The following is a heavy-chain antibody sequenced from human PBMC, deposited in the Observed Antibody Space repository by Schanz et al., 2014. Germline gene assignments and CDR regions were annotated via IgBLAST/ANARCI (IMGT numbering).Heavy chain of an antibody. CDR3: AISGSSNWYFFDY. Sequence: QVQLVQSWAEVKGPGASVKVSCKASGYSFTPFPIHWVRQAPGQRLEWMGWINAGTGNTEYSQKFQGRVTITRDTLASTAYMEVSSLRSEDTAVYYCAISGSSNWYFFDYWGQGTLXTVSS. J-gene: IGHJ4*02. CDR2: INAGTGNT. CDR1: GYSFTPFP. D-gene: IGHD6-13*01. V-gene: IGHV1-3*01.